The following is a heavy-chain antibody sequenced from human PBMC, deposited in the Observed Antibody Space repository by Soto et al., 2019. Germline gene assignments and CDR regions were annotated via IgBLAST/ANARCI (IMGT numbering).Heavy chain of an antibody. CDR2: INPNSGGT. CDR3: ARGEGGPRWGSIDY. CDR1: GYTFTGYY. Sequence: QVQLVQSGAEVKKPGASVKVSCKASGYTFTGYYMHWVRQAPGQGLEWMGWINPNSGGTNYAQKFQGWVTMTRDTXXSTAYMELRRLRSDDTAVYYCARGEGGPRWGSIDYWGQGTLVTVSS. J-gene: IGHJ4*02. D-gene: IGHD2-21*01. V-gene: IGHV1-2*04.